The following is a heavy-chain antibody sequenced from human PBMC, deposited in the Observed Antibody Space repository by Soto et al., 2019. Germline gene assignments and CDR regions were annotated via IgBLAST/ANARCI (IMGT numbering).Heavy chain of an antibody. CDR1: GDTFTGYY. D-gene: IGHD4-17*01. CDR3: ASLTVTTIPFYYYYGMDV. J-gene: IGHJ6*02. CDR2: FDPEDGET. V-gene: IGHV1-24*01. Sequence: GASVKVSCKASGDTFTGYYMHWVRQAPGKGLEWMGGFDPEDGETIYAQKFQGRVTMTEDTSTDTAYMELSSLRSEDTAVYYCASLTVTTIPFYYYYGMDVWGQGTTVTVSS.